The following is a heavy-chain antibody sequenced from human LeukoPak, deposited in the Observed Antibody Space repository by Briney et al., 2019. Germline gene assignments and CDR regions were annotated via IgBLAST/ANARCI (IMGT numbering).Heavy chain of an antibody. V-gene: IGHV3-23*01. CDR1: GFTFSSYA. D-gene: IGHD1-1*01. CDR2: ISASGGRT. J-gene: IGHJ4*02. CDR3: AKGVHSYGSTASFDY. Sequence: PGGSLRLSCAASGFTFSSYAMTWVRQAPGKGLEWVSVISASGGRTYFADSVKGRFTVSRDNIKNTLLLQMNSLRAEDTAVYYCAKGVHSYGSTASFDYWGQGTLVTVSS.